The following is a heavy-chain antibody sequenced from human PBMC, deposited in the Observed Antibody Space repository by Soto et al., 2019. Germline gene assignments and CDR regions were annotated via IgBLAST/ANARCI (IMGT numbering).Heavy chain of an antibody. V-gene: IGHV3-74*01. CDR2: IDSDGSST. CDR3: ARGRPYGMDV. J-gene: IGHJ6*02. CDR1: GFTFGSYW. Sequence: EVQLVESGGGLVQPGGSLRVSCAASGFTFGSYWMNWVRQAPGKGLVWVSRIDSDGSSTTYADSVKGRFTTSRDNAKNTLDLQMSSLSVEDTAVYYCARGRPYGMDVWGQGTTVTVSS.